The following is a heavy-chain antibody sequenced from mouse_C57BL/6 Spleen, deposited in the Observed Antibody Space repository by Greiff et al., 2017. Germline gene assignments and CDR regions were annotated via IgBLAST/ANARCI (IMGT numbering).Heavy chain of an antibody. CDR2: IDPSDSET. V-gene: IGHV1-52*01. CDR3: AREGYCTRFAY. J-gene: IGHJ3*01. CDR1: GYTFTSYW. D-gene: IGHD3-1*01. Sequence: QVQLQQPGAELVRPGSSVKLSCKASGYTFTSYWMNWVRQRPIQGLEWIGNIDPSDSETHYNQKFKDKATLTVDKASSTAYMQLSGLTSEDSAVYYGAREGYCTRFAYWGQGTLVTVSA.